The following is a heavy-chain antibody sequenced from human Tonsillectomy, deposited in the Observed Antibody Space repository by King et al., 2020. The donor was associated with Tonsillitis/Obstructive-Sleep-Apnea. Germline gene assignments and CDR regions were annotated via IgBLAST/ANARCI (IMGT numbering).Heavy chain of an antibody. V-gene: IGHV3-30*18. CDR2: ISFDGSNK. J-gene: IGHJ4*02. CDR3: AKESLGGSIYSYLDY. D-gene: IGHD1-26*01. CDR1: GFTFSSYG. Sequence: VQLVESGGGVVQPGRSLRLSCAASGFTFSSYGMHWVRQAPGKGLEWVAVISFDGSNKYYADSVKGRFTISRDNSKNTLYLQMNSLRAEDTAVYYCAKESLGGSIYSYLDYWGQGTLVTVSS.